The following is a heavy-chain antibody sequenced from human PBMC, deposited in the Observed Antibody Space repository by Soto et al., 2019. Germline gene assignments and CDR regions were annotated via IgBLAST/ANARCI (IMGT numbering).Heavy chain of an antibody. CDR1: GFTFSNFG. J-gene: IGHJ6*02. V-gene: IGHV3-30*18. D-gene: IGHD4-17*01. Sequence: QLVESGGGVVPPGASLRLSCAASGFTFSNFGMQWVRQTPGKGLEWVAGISYDGHNKVYADSVKGRVTISRATYKNTVDLVMNHLKVDDTAVYYCAKELQAYGDDDYYCYGLDVWGQGATVSVS. CDR3: AKELQAYGDDDYYCYGLDV. CDR2: ISYDGHNK.